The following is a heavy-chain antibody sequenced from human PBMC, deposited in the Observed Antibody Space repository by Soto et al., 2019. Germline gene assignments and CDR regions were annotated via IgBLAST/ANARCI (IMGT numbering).Heavy chain of an antibody. Sequence: GGSLRLSCSASGFSFGDYALSWFRKAPGKGLEWVGFIRSKAYGETTEYAASVKGRFTISRDDSKSIAYLQMNSLKTEDTAVYYCTSARSSGWYGYWGQGTLVTVSS. V-gene: IGHV3-49*03. D-gene: IGHD6-19*01. J-gene: IGHJ4*02. CDR2: IRSKAYGETT. CDR3: TSARSSGWYGY. CDR1: GFSFGDYA.